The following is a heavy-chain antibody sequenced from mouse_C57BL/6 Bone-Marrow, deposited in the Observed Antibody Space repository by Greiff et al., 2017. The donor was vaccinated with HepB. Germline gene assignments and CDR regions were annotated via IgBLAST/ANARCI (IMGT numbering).Heavy chain of an antibody. V-gene: IGHV3-6*01. CDR2: ISYDGSN. D-gene: IGHD2-3*01. J-gene: IGHJ1*03. CDR1: GYSITSGYY. Sequence: EVQLQQSGPGLVKPSQSLSLTCSVTGYSITSGYYWNWIRQFPGNKLEWMGYISYDGSNNYNPSLKNRISITRDTSKNQFFLKLNSVTTEDTATYYCARVGYYPYWYFDVWGTGTTVTVSS. CDR3: ARVGYYPYWYFDV.